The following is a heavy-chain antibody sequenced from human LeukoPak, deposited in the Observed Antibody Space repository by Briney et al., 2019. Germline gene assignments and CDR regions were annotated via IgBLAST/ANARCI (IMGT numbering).Heavy chain of an antibody. Sequence: GGSLRLSCAASGFTFNDYDMHWVRQAPGKGLEWVSFITGSGVTTSYADSVKGRFTISRDNSKNTLYLQMNSLRAEDTAVYYCAKDPGYCSGGSCYTPFDYWGQGTLVTVSS. CDR1: GFTFNDYD. CDR2: ITGSGVTT. J-gene: IGHJ4*02. CDR3: AKDPGYCSGGSCYTPFDY. D-gene: IGHD2-15*01. V-gene: IGHV3-23*01.